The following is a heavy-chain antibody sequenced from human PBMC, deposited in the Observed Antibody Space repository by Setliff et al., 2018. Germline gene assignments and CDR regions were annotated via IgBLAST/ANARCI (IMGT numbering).Heavy chain of an antibody. J-gene: IGHJ4*02. CDR2: IYPGDSNT. D-gene: IGHD1-26*01. CDR3: ARLGRNHTAPPGDY. V-gene: IGHV5-51*01. Sequence: PGESLQISCKASGYSFPSYWIGWVRQVPGKGLEWMGIIYPGDSNTSYSPSFQGQVTISADKSILTAFLQWTYLKASDTAMYYCARLGRNHTAPPGDYWGQGTLVTVSS. CDR1: GYSFPSYW.